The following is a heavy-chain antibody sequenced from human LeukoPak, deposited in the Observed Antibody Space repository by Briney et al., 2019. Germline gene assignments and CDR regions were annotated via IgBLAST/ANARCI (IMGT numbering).Heavy chain of an antibody. Sequence: SETLSLTCSVSGGSISSRYYWGWIRQSPGKGLEWIGGLYYTGSTYYNPSLKSRITISVDTSKNQFSLKLSSVTAADTAVYYCAGHRREYQLLFNWFDPWGQGTLVTVSS. D-gene: IGHD2-2*01. V-gene: IGHV4-39*01. J-gene: IGHJ5*02. CDR2: LYYTGST. CDR1: GGSISSRYY. CDR3: AGHRREYQLLFNWFDP.